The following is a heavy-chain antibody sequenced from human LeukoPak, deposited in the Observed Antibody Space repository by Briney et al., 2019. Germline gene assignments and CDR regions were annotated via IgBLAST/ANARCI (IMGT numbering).Heavy chain of an antibody. V-gene: IGHV1-24*01. CDR2: FDPEDGET. Sequence: SVKVSCKVSGCTLTELSMDWVQQAPGKGLEWMGGFDPEDGETIYAQKFQGRVTMTEDTSTDTAYTELSSLRSEDTAVYYCATLIAVAGFDYWGQGTLVTVSS. CDR3: ATLIAVAGFDY. J-gene: IGHJ4*02. D-gene: IGHD6-19*01. CDR1: GCTLTELS.